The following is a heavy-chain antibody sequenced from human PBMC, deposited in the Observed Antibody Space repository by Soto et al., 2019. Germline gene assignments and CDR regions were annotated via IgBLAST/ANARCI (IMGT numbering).Heavy chain of an antibody. Sequence: PGGSLRLSCAASGFTFSAYAMSWVRQAPGKGLEWVSGISRDGGATDYADSVKGRLTISRDNAKNTLFLQMNSLRAEDTAVYYCAKEGFWSGPGAFDIWGQGTMVTVSS. CDR3: AKEGFWSGPGAFDI. J-gene: IGHJ3*02. D-gene: IGHD3-3*01. V-gene: IGHV3-23*01. CDR1: GFTFSAYA. CDR2: ISRDGGAT.